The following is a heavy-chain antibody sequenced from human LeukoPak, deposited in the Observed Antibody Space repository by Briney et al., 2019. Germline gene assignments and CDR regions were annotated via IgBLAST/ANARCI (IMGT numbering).Heavy chain of an antibody. CDR3: ARCNYYGSGRPLSTYYYMDV. J-gene: IGHJ6*03. CDR2: IYYSGST. Sequence: SETLSLTCTVSGGSIDNYYWSWIRQPPGKGLEWIGYIYYSGSTNYNPSLKSRVTISVDTSKNQFSLKLSSVTAADTAVYYCARCNYYGSGRPLSTYYYMDVWGKGTTVTVSS. D-gene: IGHD3-10*01. V-gene: IGHV4-59*08. CDR1: GGSIDNYY.